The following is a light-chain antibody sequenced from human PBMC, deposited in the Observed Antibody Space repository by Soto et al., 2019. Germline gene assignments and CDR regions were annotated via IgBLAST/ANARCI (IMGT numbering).Light chain of an antibody. Sequence: EIVMTQSPATLSVSPGERATLSCRASQSVRSNLAWYQQKPGQAPRLLIYGASTRATGIPARFSGSGSGTEFTLTISSLQSEDSAVYYCQEYDNWPPWTFGQGTKVEIK. CDR1: QSVRSN. V-gene: IGKV3-15*01. CDR3: QEYDNWPPWT. CDR2: GAS. J-gene: IGKJ1*01.